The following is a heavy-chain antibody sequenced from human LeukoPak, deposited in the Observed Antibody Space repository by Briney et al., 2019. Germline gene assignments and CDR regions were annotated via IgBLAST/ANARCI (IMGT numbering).Heavy chain of an antibody. J-gene: IGHJ6*02. CDR2: INPNSGGT. Sequence: ASVKVSCKASGYTFTGYYMHWVRQAPGQGLEWMGWINPNSGGTNYAQKFQGRVTMTRDTSISTAYMELSRLRSDDTAVYYCAKTLRERKPKHFFYHFGMDVWGQGTTVTVSS. D-gene: IGHD1-1*01. CDR1: GYTFTGYY. V-gene: IGHV1-2*02. CDR3: AKTLRERKPKHFFYHFGMDV.